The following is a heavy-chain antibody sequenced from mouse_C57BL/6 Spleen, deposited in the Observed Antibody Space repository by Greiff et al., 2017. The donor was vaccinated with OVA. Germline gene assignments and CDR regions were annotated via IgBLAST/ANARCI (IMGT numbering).Heavy chain of an antibody. CDR2: RSGGGGNT. Sequence: EVKLVESGGGLVKPGGSLKLSCAASGFTFSSYTMSWVRQTPEKRLEWVATRSGGGGNTSYPDSGKGRFTISRDNAKNTLYLQMSSLRSEDTALSCCPRRGYSNHFASWGQGTTLPVSS. D-gene: IGHD2-5*01. CDR1: GFTFSSYT. J-gene: IGHJ2*01. V-gene: IGHV5-9*01. CDR3: PRRGYSNHFAS.